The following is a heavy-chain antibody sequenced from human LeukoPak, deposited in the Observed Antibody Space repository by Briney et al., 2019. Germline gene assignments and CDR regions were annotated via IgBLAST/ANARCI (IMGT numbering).Heavy chain of an antibody. CDR1: GGSISSYY. V-gene: IGHV4-59*08. J-gene: IGHJ4*02. Sequence: PSETLSLTCTVSGGSISSYYWSWIRQPPGKGLEWIGYIYYSGSTNYNPSLKSRVTISVDTSKNQFSLKLSSVTAADTAVYYCASFMYSYGRRSYFDYWGQGTLVTVSS. CDR3: ASFMYSYGRRSYFDY. CDR2: IYYSGST. D-gene: IGHD5-18*01.